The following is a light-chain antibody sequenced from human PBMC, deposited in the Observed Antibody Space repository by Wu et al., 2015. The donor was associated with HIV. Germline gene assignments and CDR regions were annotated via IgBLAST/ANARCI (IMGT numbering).Light chain of an antibody. V-gene: IGKV3-15*01. Sequence: EIVMTQSPAALAVSPGERAALSCRASQSVSSNLAWYQQKPGQTPRLLIYGASTRATGIPARFSGSGSETEFTLTITSLQSEDLAVYYCQQYDNWPLTFGGGTKVEIK. J-gene: IGKJ4*01. CDR3: QQYDNWPLT. CDR2: GAS. CDR1: QSVSSN.